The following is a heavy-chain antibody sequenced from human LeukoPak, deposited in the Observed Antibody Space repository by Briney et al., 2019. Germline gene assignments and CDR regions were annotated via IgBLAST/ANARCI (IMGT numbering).Heavy chain of an antibody. CDR2: LNHSGST. V-gene: IGHV4-34*01. CDR3: ARAGHYYYYYYMDV. Sequence: PSETLSLTCAVYGGSFSGYYWSWIRQPPGKGLEWSGELNHSGSTNYNPSLKRRVTISVDTCKNQFSLKLSSVTAADTAVHYCARAGHYYYYYYMDVWGKGTTVTVSS. CDR1: GGSFSGYY. J-gene: IGHJ6*03.